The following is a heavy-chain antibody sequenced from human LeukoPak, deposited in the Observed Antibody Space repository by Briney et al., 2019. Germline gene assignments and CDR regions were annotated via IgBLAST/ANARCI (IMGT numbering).Heavy chain of an antibody. CDR3: ARAALAYCGGDCLDY. CDR2: ISSDGDNT. D-gene: IGHD2-21*01. CDR1: GFTFSSYS. Sequence: GGSLRLSCAASGFTFSSYSMHWVRQAPGKGLEYVSIISSDGDNTYYADSVKGRFTISRDNSKNTLYLQMGSLRAEDMAVYYCARAALAYCGGDCLDYWGQGTLVTVPS. V-gene: IGHV3-64*02. J-gene: IGHJ4*02.